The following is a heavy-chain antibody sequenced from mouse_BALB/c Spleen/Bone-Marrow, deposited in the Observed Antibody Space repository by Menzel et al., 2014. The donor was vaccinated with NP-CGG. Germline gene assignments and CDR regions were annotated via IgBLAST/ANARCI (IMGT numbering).Heavy chain of an antibody. CDR3: AKGGNYRYDFDY. D-gene: IGHD2-14*01. Sequence: VQLQQSGPELVKPGASVKMSCKASGYTFTSSVMHWVKQKPGQGLEWIVYFNPYNDGSKYNEKFKGKATLTSDKSSSTAYMELSSLTSEDSAVYYCAKGGNYRYDFDYWGQGTTLTVS. V-gene: IGHV1-14*01. J-gene: IGHJ2*01. CDR2: FNPYNDGS. CDR1: GYTFTSSV.